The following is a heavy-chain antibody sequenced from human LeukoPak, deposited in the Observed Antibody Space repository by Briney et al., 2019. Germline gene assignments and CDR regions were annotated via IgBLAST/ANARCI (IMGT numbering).Heavy chain of an antibody. CDR2: ISGSGGGT. Sequence: GGSLRLSCAASGFTFSSYAMSWVRQAPGKGLEWVSAISGSGGGTYYADSVKGRFTISRDNSKNTLYLQMNSLRAEDTAVYYCAKDIAASGLPRIFDFWGQGTLVTVSS. CDR3: AKDIAASGLPRIFDF. J-gene: IGHJ4*02. CDR1: GFTFSSYA. D-gene: IGHD6-13*01. V-gene: IGHV3-23*01.